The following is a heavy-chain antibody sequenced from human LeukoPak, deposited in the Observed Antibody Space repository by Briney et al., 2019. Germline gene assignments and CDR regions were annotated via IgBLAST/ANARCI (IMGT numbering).Heavy chain of an antibody. CDR2: ISSSGSTI. D-gene: IGHD3-22*01. CDR1: GFTFSSYE. V-gene: IGHV3-48*03. J-gene: IGHJ4*02. CDR3: ARDHHNGYYFY. Sequence: PGGSLRLSCAASGFTFSSYEMNWVRQAPGKGLEWVSYISSSGSTIYYADSVKGRFTISRDNAKNSLYLQMNTLRAEDTAVYFCARDHHNGYYFYWGQGTVVTVSS.